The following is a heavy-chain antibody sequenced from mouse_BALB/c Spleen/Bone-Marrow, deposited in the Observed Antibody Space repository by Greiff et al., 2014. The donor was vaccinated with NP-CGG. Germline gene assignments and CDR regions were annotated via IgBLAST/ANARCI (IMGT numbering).Heavy chain of an antibody. J-gene: IGHJ4*01. Sequence: VKLMESGPGLVAPSQILSITCTVSGFSLTGYGVSWVRQSPGKGLEWLGMIWGDGSTDYNSVLKSRLSISKDNSKSQVFLKMNSLQTDDTARYYCARDSFLITRALDYWGQGTSVTVSS. CDR3: ARDSFLITRALDY. D-gene: IGHD2-4*01. V-gene: IGHV2-6-7*01. CDR1: GFSLTGYG. CDR2: IWGDGST.